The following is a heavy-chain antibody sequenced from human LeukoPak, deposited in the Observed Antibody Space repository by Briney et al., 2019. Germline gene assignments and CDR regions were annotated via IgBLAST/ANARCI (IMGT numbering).Heavy chain of an antibody. CDR2: INPNSGGT. CDR1: GYTFTGYY. Sequence: GASVKVSCKASGYTFTGYYMHWARQAPGQGLEWMGWINPNSGGTNYAQKFQGRVTMTRDTSISTAYMELSRLRSDDTAVYYCARDFRAGIAAAGLGYWGQGTLVTVSS. CDR3: ARDFRAGIAAAGLGY. V-gene: IGHV1-2*02. D-gene: IGHD6-13*01. J-gene: IGHJ4*02.